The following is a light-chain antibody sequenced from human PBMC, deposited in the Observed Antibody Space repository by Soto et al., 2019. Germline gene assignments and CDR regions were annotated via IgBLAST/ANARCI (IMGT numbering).Light chain of an antibody. CDR2: GAS. V-gene: IGKV3-15*01. J-gene: IGKJ4*01. CDR3: QQYHTWRIT. CDR1: QGVSRK. Sequence: IVMTQSPATLSVAPGERVTFSCRASQGVSRKLAWYQHKPGQAPRLLISGASTGATGIPARFSGSGSGTEFALANSSLQSEDCEIYYWQQYHTWRITFGGGTKV.